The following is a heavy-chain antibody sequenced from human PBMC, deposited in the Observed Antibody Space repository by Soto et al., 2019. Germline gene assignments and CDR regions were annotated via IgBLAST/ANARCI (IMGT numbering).Heavy chain of an antibody. CDR1: GGSISSYY. CDR3: ARDKGYCSSTSCDKLDV. V-gene: IGHV4-4*07. CDR2: IYTSGST. Sequence: QVQLQESGPGLVKPSETLSLTCTVSGGSISSYYWSWIRQPAGKGLEWIGRIYTSGSTNYNPSLKSRGTMSVDTYKNQFSLKLSSVTAADTAVYYCARDKGYCSSTSCDKLDVWGQGTTVTVSS. J-gene: IGHJ6*02. D-gene: IGHD2-2*01.